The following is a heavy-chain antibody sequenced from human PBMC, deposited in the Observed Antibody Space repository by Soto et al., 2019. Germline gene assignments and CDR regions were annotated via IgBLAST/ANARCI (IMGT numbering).Heavy chain of an antibody. V-gene: IGHV3-23*01. CDR3: AKAAPRSSIVGQWVA. CDR2: ISDSGITT. CDR1: GFTFSDYA. J-gene: IGHJ4*02. D-gene: IGHD6-13*01. Sequence: EVPLMESGGGLIQPGGSLRLACAASGFTFSDYAMAWVRQVPGNGLEWVSRISDSGITTKYAASVKGRFTISRDNSKNTLFLQMTSLKDADTAVYYCAKAAPRSSIVGQWVAWGQGDLVNVSS.